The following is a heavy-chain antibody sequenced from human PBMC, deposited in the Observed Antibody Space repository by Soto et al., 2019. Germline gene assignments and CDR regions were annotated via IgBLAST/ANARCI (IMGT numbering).Heavy chain of an antibody. CDR3: ARDFGMATNANHYDGMAV. D-gene: IGHD5-12*01. CDR2: IYYSGST. Sequence: SETLSLTCTVSGGSISSYYWSWIRQPPGKGLEWIGYIYYSGSTNYNPSLKSRVTISVDTSKNQFSLKLSSVTAADTAVYYCARDFGMATNANHYDGMAVPGQGTTVTVSS. V-gene: IGHV4-59*01. CDR1: GGSISSYY. J-gene: IGHJ6*02.